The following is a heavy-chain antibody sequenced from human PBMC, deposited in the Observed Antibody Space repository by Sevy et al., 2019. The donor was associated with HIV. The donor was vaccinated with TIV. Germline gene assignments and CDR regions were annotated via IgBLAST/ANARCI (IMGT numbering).Heavy chain of an antibody. J-gene: IGHJ3*02. CDR3: AREWGGGYDFWSGYYTAFDI. Sequence: GGSLRLSCAASGFTFSSYWMSLVRQAPGKGLEWVANIKQDGSEKYYVDSVKGRFTISRDNAKNSLYLQMNSLRAEDTAVYYCAREWGGGYDFWSGYYTAFDIWGQGTMVTVSS. V-gene: IGHV3-7*03. CDR1: GFTFSSYW. D-gene: IGHD3-3*01. CDR2: IKQDGSEK.